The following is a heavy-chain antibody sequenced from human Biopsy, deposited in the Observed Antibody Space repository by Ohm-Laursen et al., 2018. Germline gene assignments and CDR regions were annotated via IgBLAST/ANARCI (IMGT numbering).Heavy chain of an antibody. CDR1: GGTFSNYG. V-gene: IGHV1-2*02. CDR3: ARDPLNGHKHFDY. Sequence: ASVKVSCKVPGGTFSNYGVNWMRQAPGQGLEWLGYINCKTGATNYAQKFQGTVTMTRDTSISTAYLALGSLRSADTAIYYCARDPLNGHKHFDYWGQGSLVTVSS. J-gene: IGHJ4*02. CDR2: INCKTGAT. D-gene: IGHD2-8*01.